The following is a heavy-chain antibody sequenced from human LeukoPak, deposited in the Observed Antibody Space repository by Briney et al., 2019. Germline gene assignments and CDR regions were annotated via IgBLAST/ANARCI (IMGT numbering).Heavy chain of an antibody. CDR1: GGTFSIYA. Sequence: SVTVSCKASGGTFSIYAISWVRQAPGQGLEWMGGIIPIFGTANYAQKFQGRVTITADESTSTAYMELSSLRSEDTAVYYCARVGGYYDSSGYDYWGQGTLVTVSS. V-gene: IGHV1-69*13. J-gene: IGHJ4*02. CDR2: IIPIFGTA. CDR3: ARVGGYYDSSGYDY. D-gene: IGHD3-22*01.